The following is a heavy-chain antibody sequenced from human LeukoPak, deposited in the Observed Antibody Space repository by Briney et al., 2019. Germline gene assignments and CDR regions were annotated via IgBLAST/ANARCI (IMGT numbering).Heavy chain of an antibody. CDR2: IYSGGST. J-gene: IGHJ3*02. V-gene: IGHV3-66*01. D-gene: IGHD4-11*01. CDR3: ARDVLPITVHAFDI. CDR1: GFTVSSNY. Sequence: PGGSLRLSCAASGFTVSSNYMSWVRQAPGRGLEWVSVIYSGGSTYYADSVKGRFTISRDNSKNTLYLQMNSLRAEDTAVYYCARDVLPITVHAFDIWGQGTMVTVSS.